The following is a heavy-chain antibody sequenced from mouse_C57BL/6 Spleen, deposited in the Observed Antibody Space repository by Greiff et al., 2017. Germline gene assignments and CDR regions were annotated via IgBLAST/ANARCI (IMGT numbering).Heavy chain of an antibody. D-gene: IGHD2-5*01. CDR2: IYPGSGST. Sequence: QVQLQQPGAELVKPGASVKMSCKASGYTFTSYWITWVKQRPGQGLEWIGDIYPGSGSTNYNEKFKSKATLTVDTSSSTAYMQLSSLTSEDSAVYYCARGAYYSNYGYAMDYWGQGTSVTVSS. V-gene: IGHV1-55*01. CDR3: ARGAYYSNYGYAMDY. CDR1: GYTFTSYW. J-gene: IGHJ4*01.